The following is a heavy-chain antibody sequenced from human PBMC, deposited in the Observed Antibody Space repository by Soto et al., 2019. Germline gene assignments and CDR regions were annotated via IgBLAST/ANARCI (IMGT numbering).Heavy chain of an antibody. CDR1: GFTFRSFV. Sequence: QVQLVESGGGVVQPGTSLRLSCVGSGFTFRSFVIHWVRQAPGKGLEWVALTSYDGSNAYYGDSVKGRFTISRDNSKNTVELQMDSLRVEDTALYYCARWGTTGGVDFWGQGTLVSVSS. V-gene: IGHV3-30*03. CDR2: TSYDGSNA. D-gene: IGHD3-16*01. J-gene: IGHJ4*02. CDR3: ARWGTTGGVDF.